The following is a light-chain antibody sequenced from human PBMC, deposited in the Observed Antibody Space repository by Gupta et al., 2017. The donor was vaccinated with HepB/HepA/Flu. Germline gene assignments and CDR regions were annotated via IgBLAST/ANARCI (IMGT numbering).Light chain of an antibody. CDR1: SSNIGAGYD. CDR3: QSYDSSLFWV. J-gene: IGLJ3*02. Sequence: QAALTQPPSVSGVPVKRVTISCTGSSSNIGAGYDVHWYQQLPGTAPKLLIYGNSNRPSGVPDRFSGSKAGTSASLAITGLQAEDEADYCCQSYDSSLFWVFGGGTKLTVL. CDR2: GNS. V-gene: IGLV1-40*01.